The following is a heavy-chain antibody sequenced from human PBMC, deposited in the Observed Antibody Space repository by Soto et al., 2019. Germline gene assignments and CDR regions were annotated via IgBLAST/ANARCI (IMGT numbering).Heavy chain of an antibody. V-gene: IGHV3-23*01. D-gene: IGHD3-22*01. CDR3: AKAYDYYHSSGYYAKDYFDS. J-gene: IGHJ4*02. Sequence: GGSLRLSCATSGFAFSDDAINWGRQAPGKGLEWVSGVGGTGATTHYADSVKGRFSISRDHSKKMLYLQMNSMRAEDTAIYYCAKAYDYYHSSGYYAKDYFDSWGQGTPVTVSS. CDR1: GFAFSDDA. CDR2: VGGTGATT.